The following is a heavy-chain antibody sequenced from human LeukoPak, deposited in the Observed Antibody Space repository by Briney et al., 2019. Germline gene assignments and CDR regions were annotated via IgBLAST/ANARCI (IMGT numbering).Heavy chain of an antibody. J-gene: IGHJ3*02. CDR3: ARDQRFYAFDI. CDR1: GFTFSSYT. V-gene: IGHV3-21*01. CDR2: ISNISSYI. Sequence: GGSLRLSWVASGFTFSSYTTNWVRQAPGKGLEWVSYISNISSYIDYADSVKGRFTISRDNAENSLYLQMNSLRGEDTAVYYCARDQRFYAFDIWGQGTMVTVSS. D-gene: IGHD4-17*01.